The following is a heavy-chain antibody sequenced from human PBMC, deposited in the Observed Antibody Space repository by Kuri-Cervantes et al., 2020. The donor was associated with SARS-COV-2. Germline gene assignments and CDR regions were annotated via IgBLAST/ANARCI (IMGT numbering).Heavy chain of an antibody. CDR2: IYSGGSST. CDR1: GFTFSSYA. D-gene: IGHD1-1*01. CDR3: ARGDVQSGVDAFDI. J-gene: IGHJ3*02. V-gene: IGHV3-23*03. Sequence: GESLKISCAASGFTFSSYAMSWVRQAPGKGLEWVSVIYSGGSSTYCADSVKGRFTIPRENAKNSLYLQMNSLRAGDTAVYYCARGDVQSGVDAFDIWGQGTMVTVSS.